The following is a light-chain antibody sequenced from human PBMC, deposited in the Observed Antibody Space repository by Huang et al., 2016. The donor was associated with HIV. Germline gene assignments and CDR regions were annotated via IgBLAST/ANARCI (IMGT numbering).Light chain of an antibody. CDR3: QQSHSSPWT. CDR1: HNIDTY. CDR2: GAS. J-gene: IGKJ1*01. V-gene: IGKV1-39*01. Sequence: DIQMTQSPSSLSASVGDRVTITCRASHNIDTYLNWYQHKPGKAPKLLIFGASNLQSGVPSRFSGSGIGTDFTLAINSLQPEDSALYYCQQSHSSPWTFGQGTKVEVK.